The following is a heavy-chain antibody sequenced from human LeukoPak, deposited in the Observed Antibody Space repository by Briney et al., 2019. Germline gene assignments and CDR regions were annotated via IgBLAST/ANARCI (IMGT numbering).Heavy chain of an antibody. J-gene: IGHJ3*02. CDR1: GFSVSTNY. CDR3: ARDAERIRATDNFDI. V-gene: IGHV3-66*01. CDR2: IYSAGYT. Sequence: GGSLRLSCAASGFSVSTNYMSWVRQAPGKGLEWVSIIYSAGYTYYADSVKGRFTISRDSSKNTLYLQMISLRAEDTAVYYCARDAERIRATDNFDIWGQGTMVTVSS. D-gene: IGHD3-10*01.